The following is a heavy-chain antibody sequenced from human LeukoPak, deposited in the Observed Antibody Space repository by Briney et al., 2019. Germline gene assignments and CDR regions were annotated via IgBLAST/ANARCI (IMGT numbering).Heavy chain of an antibody. CDR1: GFTFSSYA. CDR2: ISYDGSNK. J-gene: IGHJ5*02. CDR3: ARDPRITMAPFDP. Sequence: GGSLRLSCAASGFTFSSYAMHWVRQAPGKGLEWVAVISYDGSNKYYADSVKGRFTISRDDSKNTLYLQMNSLRAEDTAVYYCARDPRITMAPFDPWGQGTLVTVSS. V-gene: IGHV3-30-3*01. D-gene: IGHD3-10*01.